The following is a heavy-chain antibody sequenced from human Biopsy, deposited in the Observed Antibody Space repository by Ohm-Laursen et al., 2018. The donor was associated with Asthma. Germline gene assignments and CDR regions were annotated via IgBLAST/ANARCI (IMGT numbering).Heavy chain of an antibody. CDR3: ARAVDYSHYYGIDV. J-gene: IGHJ6*02. V-gene: IGHV1-18*01. D-gene: IGHD3-10*01. Sequence: GASVKASCKTSGYTFNSAGITWVRQAPGQGLEWMGWISVYNGNTKVAQKLQDRVTMITDTSTSTAYMELRSLRSDDTAVYFCARAVDYSHYYGIDVWDQGTTVTVS. CDR2: ISVYNGNT. CDR1: GYTFNSAG.